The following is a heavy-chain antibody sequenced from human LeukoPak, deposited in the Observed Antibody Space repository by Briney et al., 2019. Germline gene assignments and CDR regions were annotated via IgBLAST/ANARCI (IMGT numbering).Heavy chain of an antibody. Sequence: GGSLRLSCAASGFTFSSYSMNWVRQAPGKGLEWVSSISSSSYIYYADSVKGRFTISRDNAKNSLYLQMNSLRAEDTAVYYCARDSGGKSPYFDYWGQGTLVTVSS. CDR2: ISSSSYI. CDR1: GFTFSSYS. D-gene: IGHD4-23*01. V-gene: IGHV3-21*01. CDR3: ARDSGGKSPYFDY. J-gene: IGHJ4*02.